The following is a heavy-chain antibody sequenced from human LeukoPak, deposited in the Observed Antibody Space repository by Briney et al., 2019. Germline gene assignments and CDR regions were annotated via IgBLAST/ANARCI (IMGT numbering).Heavy chain of an antibody. CDR2: ISNSGSYT. D-gene: IGHD6-19*01. CDR3: ARSRGAGPGAYFDY. Sequence: GGSLRLSCAASGFTVSSNSMSWVRQAPGKGLEWVSYISNSGSYTNYADSVKGRFTISRDNAKNSLYLQMNSLRAEDTAVYYCARSRGAGPGAYFDYWGQGTLITVSS. J-gene: IGHJ4*02. V-gene: IGHV3-11*03. CDR1: GFTVSSNS.